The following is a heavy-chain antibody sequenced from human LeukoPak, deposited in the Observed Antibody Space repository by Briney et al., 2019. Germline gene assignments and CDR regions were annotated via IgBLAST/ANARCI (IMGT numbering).Heavy chain of an antibody. CDR3: ARYSSGWDFDY. J-gene: IGHJ4*02. CDR1: GYTFTSYY. V-gene: IGHV1-46*01. Sequence: ASVKVSCKASGYTFTSYYMHWVRQAPGQGLEWRGIINPSGGSTSYAQKFQGRVTMTRDTSTSTVYMELSSLRSEDTAVYYCARYSSGWDFDYWGQGTLVTVSS. CDR2: INPSGGST. D-gene: IGHD6-19*01.